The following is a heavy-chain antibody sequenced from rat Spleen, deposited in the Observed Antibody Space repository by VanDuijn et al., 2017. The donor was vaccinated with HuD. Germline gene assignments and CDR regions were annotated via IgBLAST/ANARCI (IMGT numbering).Heavy chain of an antibody. J-gene: IGHJ3*01. Sequence: EVLLVESGGDLVQPGGSLKLSCAASGFTFRNYDMASVRHAPTMGLEWVTSISPSGGATYYRDSVKGRFTVSRHNAKNTPYLQLDSLRSEDTATYYCVRQDTSGYSNWFAYWGQGTLVTVSS. CDR3: VRQDTSGYSNWFAY. D-gene: IGHD4-3*01. CDR1: GFTFRNYD. CDR2: ISPSGGAT. V-gene: IGHV5S13*01.